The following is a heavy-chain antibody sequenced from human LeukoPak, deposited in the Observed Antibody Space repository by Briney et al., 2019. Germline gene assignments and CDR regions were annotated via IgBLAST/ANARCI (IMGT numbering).Heavy chain of an antibody. J-gene: IGHJ3*02. V-gene: IGHV4-39*07. D-gene: IGHD3-10*01. CDR2: LYYGGST. Sequence: SETLSLTCTVSGGSISSSSYYWGWIRQPPGKGLEWIGSLYYGGSTYYNPSLKSRVTISVDTSKNQFSLRLNSVTAADTAVYFCAREPRGVPAAFDTWGQGTTVTVSS. CDR1: GGSISSSSYY. CDR3: AREPRGVPAAFDT.